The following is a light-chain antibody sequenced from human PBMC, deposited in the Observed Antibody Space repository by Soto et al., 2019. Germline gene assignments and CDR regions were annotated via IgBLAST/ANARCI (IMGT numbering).Light chain of an antibody. CDR1: TGAVTSGHY. CDR2: DTT. CDR3: MLFYGGARPRV. Sequence: QAVVTQEPSLTVSPGGTVTLTCGSSTGAVTSGHYSYWFQQKPGQAPRTLIYDTTNKHSWTPARFSGSLLGGKAALTLSGAQAEDEADYYCMLFYGGARPRVFGGGTKLTVL. V-gene: IGLV7-46*01. J-gene: IGLJ3*02.